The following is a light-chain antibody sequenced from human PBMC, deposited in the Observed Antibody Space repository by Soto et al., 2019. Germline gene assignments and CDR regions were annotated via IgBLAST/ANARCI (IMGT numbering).Light chain of an antibody. CDR1: SSDVGSYNL. CDR2: EGS. J-gene: IGLJ1*01. Sequence: QSVVTQPASVSGSPGQSITISCTGISSDVGSYNLVSWYQQHPGKAPKVMVYEGSKRPSGVSSRFSGSQSGNTASLTISGLQAEDEADYYCCSYAGGSALNYVFGTGTKVPVL. CDR3: CSYAGGSALNYV. V-gene: IGLV2-23*01.